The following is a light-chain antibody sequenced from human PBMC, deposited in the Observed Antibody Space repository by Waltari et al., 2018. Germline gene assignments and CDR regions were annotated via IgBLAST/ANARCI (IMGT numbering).Light chain of an antibody. CDR2: WAS. CDR3: QQYYATPRT. V-gene: IGKV4-1*01. CDR1: QSVLYSSNNKNH. Sequence: IVMTQSPDSLAVSLGERATINCKSSQSVLYSSNNKNHLAWYQQKPGQSPKLLIYWASTRESGVPDRFSGSGSGTDFTLTISSLQAEDVAVYYCQQYYATPRTFGPGTKVDIK. J-gene: IGKJ3*01.